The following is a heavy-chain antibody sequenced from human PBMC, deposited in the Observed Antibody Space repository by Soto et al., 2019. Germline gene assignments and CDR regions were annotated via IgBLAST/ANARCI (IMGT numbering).Heavy chain of an antibody. Sequence: SETLSLTCTVSGGSISSSSYYWGWIRQPPGKGLEWIGSIYYSGSTYYNPSLKSRVTISVDTSKNQFSLKLSPVTAADTAVYYCARGNSLREWLVAYYFDYWGQGTLVTVSS. J-gene: IGHJ4*01. D-gene: IGHD6-19*01. CDR2: IYYSGST. CDR3: ARGNSLREWLVAYYFDY. CDR1: GGSISSSSYY. V-gene: IGHV4-39*01.